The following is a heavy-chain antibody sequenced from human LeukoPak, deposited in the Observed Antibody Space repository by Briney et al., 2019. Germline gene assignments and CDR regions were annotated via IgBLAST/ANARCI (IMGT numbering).Heavy chain of an antibody. Sequence: SETLSLTCTVSGASISDSDFFWAWVRQPPGKGLEWIGNIYYSGTTYYNPSLKSRVSVSMDTSKKQFSLKLRSMTAADMAVYYCARQGTYFNIFTGYRPDQFDY. CDR1: GASISDSDFF. J-gene: IGHJ4*01. CDR3: ARQGTYFNIFTGYRPDQFDY. CDR2: IYYSGTT. D-gene: IGHD3-9*01. V-gene: IGHV4-39*01.